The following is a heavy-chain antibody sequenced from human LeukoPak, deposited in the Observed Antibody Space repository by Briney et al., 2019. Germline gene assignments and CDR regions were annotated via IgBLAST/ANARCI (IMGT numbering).Heavy chain of an antibody. Sequence: GSLRLSCAASGFTFSSYWSWIRQPPGKGLEWIGYIYFSGSTNYNPSLKSRVTISVDTSKNQFSLKMSSVTAADTAVYYCARMTSSGWYAAGYYFDYWGQGTLVTVSS. V-gene: IGHV4-59*01. J-gene: IGHJ4*02. CDR1: GFTFSSY. D-gene: IGHD6-19*01. CDR2: IYFSGST. CDR3: ARMTSSGWYAAGYYFDY.